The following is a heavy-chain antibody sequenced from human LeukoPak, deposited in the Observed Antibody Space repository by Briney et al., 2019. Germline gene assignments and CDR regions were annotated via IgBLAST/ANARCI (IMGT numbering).Heavy chain of an antibody. CDR1: GFTFSSYD. CDR2: IGTAGDT. V-gene: IGHV3-13*01. Sequence: GGSLRLSCAASGFTFSSYDMHWVRQATGKGLEWVSAIGTAGDTYYPGSVKGRFTISRENAKNSLYLQMNSLRAGDTAVYYCARVERYLGMDVWGQGTTVTVSS. J-gene: IGHJ6*02. CDR3: ARVERYLGMDV. D-gene: IGHD1-1*01.